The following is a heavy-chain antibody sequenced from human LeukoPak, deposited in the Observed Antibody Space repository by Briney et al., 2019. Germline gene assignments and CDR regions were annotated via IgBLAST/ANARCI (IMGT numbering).Heavy chain of an antibody. CDR2: ISYTGTT. J-gene: IGHJ5*02. CDR3: VRDRGECLFDL. CDR1: GDSISSRGSF. V-gene: IGHV4-39*07. Sequence: PSETLSLTCTVSGDSISSRGSFWGWIRQPPGETLEWIGSISYTGTTYYSPSLKSRVTISLDTFKNRFSLQLSSVTAADTALYYCVRDRGECLFDLWGQGTLVTVSS. D-gene: IGHD3-10*01.